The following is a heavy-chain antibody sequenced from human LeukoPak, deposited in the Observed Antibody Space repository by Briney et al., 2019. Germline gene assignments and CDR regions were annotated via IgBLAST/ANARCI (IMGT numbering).Heavy chain of an antibody. D-gene: IGHD3-22*01. CDR3: ARTGPHYYDSSGFFP. J-gene: IGHJ5*02. CDR2: ISAYNGNT. Sequence: ASVKVSCKASGYTFTSYGISWVRQAPGQRLEWMGWISAYNGNTNYAQKLQGRVTMTTDTSTSTAYMELRSLRSDDTAVYYCARTGPHYYDSSGFFPWGQGTLVTVSS. V-gene: IGHV1-18*01. CDR1: GYTFTSYG.